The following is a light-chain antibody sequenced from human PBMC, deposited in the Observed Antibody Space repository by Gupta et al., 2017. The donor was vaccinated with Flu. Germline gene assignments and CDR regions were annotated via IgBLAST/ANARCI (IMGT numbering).Light chain of an antibody. CDR2: AVS. J-gene: IGKJ1*01. CDR3: QTSDSSPWT. Sequence: IQMTQSPSSLSAFVVDRVTITCRASQSTSGYLIWYQQEPGKAPKLRINAVSSLQNGGPARFSGSGSGTXVPITIXSMTTEDTETLYCQTSDSSPWTFGXGTTVEIK. V-gene: IGKV1-39*01. CDR1: QSTSGY.